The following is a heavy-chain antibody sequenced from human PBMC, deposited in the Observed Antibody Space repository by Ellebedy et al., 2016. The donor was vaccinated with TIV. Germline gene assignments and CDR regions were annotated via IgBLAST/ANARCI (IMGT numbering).Heavy chain of an antibody. V-gene: IGHV1-24*01. CDR1: AYSLTDFP. D-gene: IGHD3-3*01. J-gene: IGHJ4*02. CDR2: FDPEDDKT. CDR3: ATGGSSYYSIDD. Sequence: AASVKVSCKVSAYSLTDFPMHWLRQAAGKGLEWLGSFDPEDDKTIYAQKVQGRVTMTEDTSTDTAYMELSSLRSEYTAVYYCATGGSSYYSIDDWGQGTLVTVSS.